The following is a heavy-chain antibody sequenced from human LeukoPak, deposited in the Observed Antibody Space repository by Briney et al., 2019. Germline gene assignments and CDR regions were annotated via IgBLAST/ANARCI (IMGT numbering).Heavy chain of an antibody. V-gene: IGHV4-30-2*01. D-gene: IGHD1-26*01. Sequence: SQTLSRTCAVSGGSISSGGYSWSWIRQPAGKGLEWIGYIYHSGSTYYNRSLKSRVTISVDRSKNQFSLKLSSVTAADTAVYYCARNRGELRAFDIWGQGTTVTVSS. CDR1: GGSISSGGYS. J-gene: IGHJ3*02. CDR2: IYHSGST. CDR3: ARNRGELRAFDI.